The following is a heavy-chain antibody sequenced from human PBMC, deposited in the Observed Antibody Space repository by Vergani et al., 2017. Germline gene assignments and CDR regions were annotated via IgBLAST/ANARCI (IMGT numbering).Heavy chain of an antibody. CDR3: ARTTGYNWNDWFVP. CDR2: IYYSGST. J-gene: IGHJ5*02. Sequence: QVQLQESGPGLVKPSETLSLTCTVSGGSISSYYWSWIRQPPGKGLEWIGYIYYSGSTNYNPSLKSRVTISVDTSKNQFSLKLSSVTAADTAVYYCARTTGYNWNDWFVPWGQGTLVTVSS. CDR1: GGSISSYY. D-gene: IGHD1-1*01. V-gene: IGHV4-59*01.